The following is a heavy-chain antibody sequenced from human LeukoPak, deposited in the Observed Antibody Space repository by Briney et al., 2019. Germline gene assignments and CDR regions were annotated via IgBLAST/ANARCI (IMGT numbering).Heavy chain of an antibody. D-gene: IGHD2-2*01. CDR2: IHYSGST. CDR3: ARWFCISNTCYHMDV. CDR1: GGSISSYY. Sequence: PSETLSLTCTVSGGSISSYYWSWVRQPPGKGLERIGYIHYSGSTSHNPSLKSRLTLSVDTSKKQVSLKLSSVTAADTAVYYCARWFCISNTCYHMDVWGQGTTVTVSS. J-gene: IGHJ6*03. V-gene: IGHV4-59*01.